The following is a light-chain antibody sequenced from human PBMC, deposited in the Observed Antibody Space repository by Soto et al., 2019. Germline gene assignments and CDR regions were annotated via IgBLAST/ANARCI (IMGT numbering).Light chain of an antibody. J-gene: IGLJ1*01. V-gene: IGLV1-44*01. CDR1: SSNIGSNT. CDR3: AAWDDRLNGYV. Sequence: QSVLTQPPSASGTPGQRVTISCSGSSSNIGSNTVNWYQQLPGTAPKLLIYSNNQRPSGVPDRFSDYKSGTSASLAISGLQSEDEADYYGAAWDDRLNGYVFGTGTKLTVL. CDR2: SNN.